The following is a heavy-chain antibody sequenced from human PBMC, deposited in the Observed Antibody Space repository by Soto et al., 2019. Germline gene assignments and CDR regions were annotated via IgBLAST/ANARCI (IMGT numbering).Heavy chain of an antibody. CDR3: AREGGSGWYYYDY. CDR1: GGSFSGYS. D-gene: IGHD6-19*01. Sequence: SETLSLTCAVNGGSFSGYSWTWIRQAPGKGLDWIGEINYTGTTNYSPSLKSRVTLSVDTSKNQLSLELRSVSAADTAVYYCAREGGSGWYYYDYWGHGTLVTVSS. CDR2: INYTGTT. V-gene: IGHV4-34*01. J-gene: IGHJ4*01.